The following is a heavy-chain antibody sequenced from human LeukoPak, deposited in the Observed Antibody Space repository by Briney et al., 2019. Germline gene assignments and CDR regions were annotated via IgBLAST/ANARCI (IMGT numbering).Heavy chain of an antibody. CDR3: ARGDSSSSGDFDY. CDR2: INHSGST. CDR1: GGSFSGYY. D-gene: IGHD6-6*01. Sequence: SETLSLTCAVYGGSFSGYYWSWIRQPPGKGLEWIGEINHSGSTNYNPSLKSRVTISVDTSKNQFSLKLSSVTAADTAVYYCARGDSSSSGDFDYWGQGTLVTVSS. J-gene: IGHJ4*02. V-gene: IGHV4-34*01.